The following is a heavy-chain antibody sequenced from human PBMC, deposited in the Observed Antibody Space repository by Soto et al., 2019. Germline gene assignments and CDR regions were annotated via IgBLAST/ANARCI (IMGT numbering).Heavy chain of an antibody. CDR3: ARHFFDSGYEYYFDQ. Sequence: PSETLSLTCTVSGGSISSSSYYWAWIRQPPGKGLEWIANIDYSGSTYYNPSLKSRVAISVDTSQNQFSVELTSVTAADTAVYYCARHFFDSGYEYYFDQWGQRSLVTVSS. V-gene: IGHV4-39*01. J-gene: IGHJ4*02. CDR1: GGSISSSSYY. D-gene: IGHD5-12*01. CDR2: IDYSGST.